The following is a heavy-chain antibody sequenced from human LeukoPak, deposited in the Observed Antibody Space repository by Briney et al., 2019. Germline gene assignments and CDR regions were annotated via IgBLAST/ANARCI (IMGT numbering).Heavy chain of an antibody. J-gene: IGHJ3*02. CDR3: AKPRNDDEKALDI. D-gene: IGHD1-1*01. Sequence: GGSLRLSCAASGFTFDDYTMHWVRHAPGKGLEWVSFVTWDGGSTYYADSVKGRFTISRDNNKNSLYLQMNSLRTEDTALYYCAKPRNDDEKALDIWGQGTMVSVSS. V-gene: IGHV3-43*01. CDR2: VTWDGGST. CDR1: GFTFDDYT.